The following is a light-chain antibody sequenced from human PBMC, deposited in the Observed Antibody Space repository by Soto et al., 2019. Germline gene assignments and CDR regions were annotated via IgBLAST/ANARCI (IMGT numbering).Light chain of an antibody. J-gene: IGKJ1*01. CDR1: QDVAIG. CDR2: DAT. CDR3: QQYKSYSRT. Sequence: AIQLTQSPSSLSASVGDRVTITCRASQDVAIGLAWYQQKPGEAPKLLIYDATSLESRVPSKFSGSGSGTEFTLTISSLQPDDFATYYCQQYKSYSRTFGQGTKVDIK. V-gene: IGKV1-13*02.